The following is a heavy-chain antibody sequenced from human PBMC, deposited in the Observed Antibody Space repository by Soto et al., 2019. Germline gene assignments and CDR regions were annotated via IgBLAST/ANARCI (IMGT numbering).Heavy chain of an antibody. Sequence: QVQLQQWGAGLLKPSETLSLTCAVYGGSFSGYYWSWIRQPPGKGLAWIGEINHSGSTNYNPSLKSRVTISVDTSKNQFSLKLSSVTAADTAVYYCARHIAVAGTWVGWFDPWGQGTLVTVSS. D-gene: IGHD6-19*01. CDR3: ARHIAVAGTWVGWFDP. J-gene: IGHJ5*02. CDR1: GGSFSGYY. V-gene: IGHV4-34*01. CDR2: INHSGST.